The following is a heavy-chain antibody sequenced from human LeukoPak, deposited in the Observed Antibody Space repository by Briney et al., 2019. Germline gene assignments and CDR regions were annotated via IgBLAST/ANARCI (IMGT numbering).Heavy chain of an antibody. CDR1: GFTFSSYA. CDR3: ATKGGNLGYCSSTSCPLLGY. CDR2: ISYDGSNK. J-gene: IGHJ4*02. D-gene: IGHD2-2*01. Sequence: PGRSLRLSCAASGFTFSSYAMHWVRQAPGKGLEWVAVISYDGSNKYYADSVKGRFTISRDNSKNTLYLQMNSLRAEDTAVYYCATKGGNLGYCSSTSCPLLGYWGQGTLVTVSS. V-gene: IGHV3-30-3*01.